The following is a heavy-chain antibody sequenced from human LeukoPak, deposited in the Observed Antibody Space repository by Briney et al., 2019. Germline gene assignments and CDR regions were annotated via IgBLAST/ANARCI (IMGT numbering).Heavy chain of an antibody. V-gene: IGHV3-7*01. J-gene: IGHJ4*02. Sequence: GGSLRLSCEVSGFTFTDYWMNWVRQAPGKGQAWVASIRQDGSEKTYVDSVKGRFTISRDNTKNSLSLQLNGLRAEDTAVYYCARDGTAAGLYFDLWGQGTLVTVSS. CDR1: GFTFTDYW. CDR2: IRQDGSEK. CDR3: ARDGTAAGLYFDL. D-gene: IGHD6-13*01.